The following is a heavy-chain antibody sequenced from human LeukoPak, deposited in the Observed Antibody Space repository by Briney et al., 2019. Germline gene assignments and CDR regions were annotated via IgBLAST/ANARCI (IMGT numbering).Heavy chain of an antibody. CDR1: GFTFSNAW. CDR2: IKSKTDRGTT. J-gene: IGHJ4*02. CDR3: TTLLGPYYDILTGFYKYSFDY. Sequence: PGGSLRLSCATSGFTFSNAWMGWVRQAPGKGLQWVGRIKSKTDRGTTDYAAPVKGRFTISRDDSKNTLYLQMNSLKTEDTAVYYCTTLLGPYYDILTGFYKYSFDYWGQGTLVTVSS. D-gene: IGHD3-9*01. V-gene: IGHV3-15*01.